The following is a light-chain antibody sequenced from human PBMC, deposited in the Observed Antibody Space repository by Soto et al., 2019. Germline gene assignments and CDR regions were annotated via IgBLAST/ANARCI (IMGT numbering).Light chain of an antibody. Sequence: DIQMTQSPSSLSASVGDRVTITCRASQSISFYLNWYQQKPGNAPKVLIYAASNLQTGVPSRFSGSGSGTDFTLTINSLQPEDFATYYCQQSYSPPPITFGQGTRLEIK. CDR1: QSISFY. V-gene: IGKV1-39*01. J-gene: IGKJ5*01. CDR3: QQSYSPPPIT. CDR2: AAS.